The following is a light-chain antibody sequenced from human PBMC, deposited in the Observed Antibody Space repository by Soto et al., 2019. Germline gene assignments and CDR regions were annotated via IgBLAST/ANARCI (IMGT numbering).Light chain of an antibody. J-gene: IGKJ1*01. V-gene: IGKV3-20*01. Sequence: EMVLTQSPGTLSFSPGERATLSCRGNRVVSCSDLAWYKQSQGQAPRLLIYGASSRATGVPVRFSGSGSGTAFTLTISRLEPEAFAVYYCQQYGSSPWTFGQGTKVDIK. CDR1: RVVSCSD. CDR2: GAS. CDR3: QQYGSSPWT.